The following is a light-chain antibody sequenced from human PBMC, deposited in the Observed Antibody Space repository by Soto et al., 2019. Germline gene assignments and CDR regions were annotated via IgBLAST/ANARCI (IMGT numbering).Light chain of an antibody. V-gene: IGKV1-33*01. CDR3: QQYNNLPLL. CDR2: DAS. CDR1: QDISNY. Sequence: DIQMTQSPSSLSASVGDRVTITCQASQDISNYLNWYQQKPGKATKLLIYDASNLGTEVPSRFSGSASGTDFTFTISSLQPKDIATYYCQQYNNLPLLFGLGTRLEIK. J-gene: IGKJ5*01.